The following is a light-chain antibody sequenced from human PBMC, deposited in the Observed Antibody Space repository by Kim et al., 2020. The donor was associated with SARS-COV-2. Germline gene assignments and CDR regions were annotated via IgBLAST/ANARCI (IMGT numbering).Light chain of an antibody. J-gene: IGKJ4*01. CDR1: QSVSSY. V-gene: IGKV3-11*01. CDR3: QQRSNWPLT. Sequence: SLSPGERATLSCRASQSVSSYLVWYQQKPGQPPRLLIYDASNRATGIPARFSGSGSGTDFTLTISSLEPEDFAVYYCQQRSNWPLTFGGGTKVDIK. CDR2: DAS.